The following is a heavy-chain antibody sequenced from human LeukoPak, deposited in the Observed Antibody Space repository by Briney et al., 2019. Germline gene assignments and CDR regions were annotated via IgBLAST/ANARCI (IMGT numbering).Heavy chain of an antibody. V-gene: IGHV3-23*01. Sequence: GGSLRLSSAASGFTFSSYAMSWVRQAPGKGLEWVSAISGSGGSTYYADSVKGRFTISRDNSKNTLYLQMNSLRAEDTAVYYCAKGTYYYDSSGYRDYYYYMDVWGKGTTVTVSS. CDR1: GFTFSSYA. D-gene: IGHD3-22*01. J-gene: IGHJ6*03. CDR2: ISGSGGST. CDR3: AKGTYYYDSSGYRDYYYYMDV.